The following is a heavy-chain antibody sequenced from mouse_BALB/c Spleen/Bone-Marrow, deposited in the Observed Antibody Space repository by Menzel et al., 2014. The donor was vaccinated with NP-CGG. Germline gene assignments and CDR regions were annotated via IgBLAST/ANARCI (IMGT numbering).Heavy chain of an antibody. CDR3: ARGGRYDERTWFAY. CDR2: VNPSNGRT. Sequence: VQLQQPGAELVKPGASVKLSCKASGYTFTSYWMHWVKQRPGQGLEWIGEVNPSNGRTNYNEKFKSKATLTVDKSSSTAYMQLSSLTSEDSAVYYCARGGRYDERTWFAYWGQGTLVTVSA. J-gene: IGHJ3*01. V-gene: IGHV1S81*02. D-gene: IGHD2-14*01. CDR1: GYTFTSYW.